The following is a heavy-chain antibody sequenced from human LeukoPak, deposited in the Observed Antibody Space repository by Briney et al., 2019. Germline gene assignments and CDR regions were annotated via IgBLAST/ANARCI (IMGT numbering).Heavy chain of an antibody. V-gene: IGHV3-7*01. CDR1: GFIFIHFW. Sequence: GGSLRLSCEASGFIFIHFWMSWVRQAPGKGLGWVASIRQDGSERYYVDSVKGRFNISRDNAKNSLYLQVNSLRVEDTAIYYCARQNLYYDFWSGYSRDYYYMDVWGKGTTVTVSS. CDR3: ARQNLYYDFWSGYSRDYYYMDV. CDR2: IRQDGSER. D-gene: IGHD3-3*01. J-gene: IGHJ6*03.